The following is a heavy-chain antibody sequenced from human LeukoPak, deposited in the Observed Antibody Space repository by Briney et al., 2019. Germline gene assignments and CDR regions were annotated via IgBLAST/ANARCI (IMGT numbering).Heavy chain of an antibody. CDR2: INHSGST. CDR3: ARLTLLLGSSSWYLGYYYYXXDX. J-gene: IGHJ6*03. V-gene: IGHV4-34*01. Sequence: SETLSLTCAVYGGSFSVYYWSWIRQPPGKGLEWIGEINHSGSTNYNPSLKSRVTISVDTSKNQFSLKLSSVTAADTAVYYCARLTLLLGSSSWYLGYYYYXXDXX. CDR1: GGSFSVYY. D-gene: IGHD6-13*01.